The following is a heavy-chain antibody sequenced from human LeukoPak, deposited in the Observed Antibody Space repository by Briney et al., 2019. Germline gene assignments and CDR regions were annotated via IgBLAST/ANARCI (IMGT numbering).Heavy chain of an antibody. Sequence: SETLSLTCAVYGGSFSGYYWSWIRQPPGKGLEWIGEINHSGSTNYNPSLKSRVTISVDTSKNQFSLKLSSVTAADTAVYYCARLHVRYYYDSSGYYYAFDIWGQGTMVTVSS. CDR2: INHSGST. CDR1: GGSFSGYY. J-gene: IGHJ3*02. V-gene: IGHV4-34*01. D-gene: IGHD3-22*01. CDR3: ARLHVRYYYDSSGYYYAFDI.